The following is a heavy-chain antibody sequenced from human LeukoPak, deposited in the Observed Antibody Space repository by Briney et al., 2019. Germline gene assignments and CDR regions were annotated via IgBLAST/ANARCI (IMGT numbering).Heavy chain of an antibody. D-gene: IGHD1-26*01. Sequence: GGSLRLSCAASGFXFSDYYISWIRQAPGKGLEWVSYISSSSSYTNYADSVKGRFTISRDNAKNSLYLQMNSLRAEDTAVYYCARVRSWGYFDYWGQGTLVTVSS. CDR2: ISSSSSYT. V-gene: IGHV3-11*05. J-gene: IGHJ4*02. CDR1: GFXFSDYY. CDR3: ARVRSWGYFDY.